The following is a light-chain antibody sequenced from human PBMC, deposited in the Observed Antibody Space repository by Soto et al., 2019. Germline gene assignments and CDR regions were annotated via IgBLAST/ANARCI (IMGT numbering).Light chain of an antibody. CDR3: QHYDQSWT. CDR1: HSINTM. J-gene: IGKJ1*01. CDR2: DAT. Sequence: EIVMTQSPATLSVSPGEGATFSCRASHSINTMIGWYQIIPGQAPMLLSDDATIRASGISRRCSGSGAAKVTFLISSRQQDEDVGYYFWQHYDQSWTFGRGTKVDIK. V-gene: IGKV3-15*01.